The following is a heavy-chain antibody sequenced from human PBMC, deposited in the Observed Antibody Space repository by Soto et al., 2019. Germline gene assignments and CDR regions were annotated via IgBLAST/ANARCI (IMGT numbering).Heavy chain of an antibody. V-gene: IGHV1-69*12. Sequence: QVQLVQSGAEVKKPGSSVKVSCKASGGTFSSYAISWVRQAPGQGLEWMGGSIPVCGTADYAQKFQGRVTITADESTSTAYMELSSMRSEDTAVYYCASHYDSSGYYYRGLDYWGQGTLVTVSS. CDR3: ASHYDSSGYYYRGLDY. J-gene: IGHJ4*02. CDR2: SIPVCGTA. D-gene: IGHD3-22*01. CDR1: GGTFSSYA.